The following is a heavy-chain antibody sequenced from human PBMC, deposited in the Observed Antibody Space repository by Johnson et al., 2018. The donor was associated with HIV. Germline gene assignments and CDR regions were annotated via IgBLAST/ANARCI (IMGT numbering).Heavy chain of an antibody. V-gene: IGHV3-15*01. Sequence: VQLVESGGGLVKPGGSLRLSCAASGFTFSNAWMSWVRQAPGKGLEWVGGIKSKTEGGTTDYAAPEKGRFTISRDDAKNTLYLQMNSLKTEDTAVYYCTTGLSSGKGAFDIWGQGTMVTVSS. CDR1: GFTFSNAW. CDR2: IKSKTEGGTT. CDR3: TTGLSSGKGAFDI. D-gene: IGHD5-12*01. J-gene: IGHJ3*02.